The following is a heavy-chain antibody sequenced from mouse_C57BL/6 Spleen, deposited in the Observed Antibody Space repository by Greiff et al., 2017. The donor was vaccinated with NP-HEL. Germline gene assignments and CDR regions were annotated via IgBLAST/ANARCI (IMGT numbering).Heavy chain of an antibody. CDR1: GYAFSSSW. CDR2: IYPGDGDT. CDR3: ARGGYLLPSWFAY. D-gene: IGHD1-1*01. V-gene: IGHV1-82*01. Sequence: QVQLQQSGPELVKPGASVKISCKASGYAFSSSWMNWVKQRPGKGLEWIGRIYPGDGDTNYNGKFKGKATLTADKSSSTAYMQLISLTSEDSAVYFCARGGYLLPSWFAYWGQGTLVTVSA. J-gene: IGHJ3*01.